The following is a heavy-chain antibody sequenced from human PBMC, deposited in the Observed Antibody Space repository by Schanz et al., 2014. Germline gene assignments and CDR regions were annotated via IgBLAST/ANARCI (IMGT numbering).Heavy chain of an antibody. Sequence: QVQLVQSGAEVKKPGASVKVSCKASGYTFTSHGISWVRQAPGQGLEWMGWISTSNGNTNYIQKLQGRVTMTADTSTSTAYMELSSLRSDDTAVYYCARVQDDILTGSEYYYGMDVGGQGTTVTVSS. CDR2: ISTSNGNT. CDR3: ARVQDDILTGSEYYYGMDV. J-gene: IGHJ6*02. CDR1: GYTFTSHG. D-gene: IGHD3-9*01. V-gene: IGHV1-18*01.